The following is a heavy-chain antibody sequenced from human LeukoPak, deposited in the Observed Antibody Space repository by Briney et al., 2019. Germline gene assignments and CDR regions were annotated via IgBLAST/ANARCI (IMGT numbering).Heavy chain of an antibody. Sequence: ASVKVSCKASGYTFTSYGISWVRQAPGQGLEWMGWISAYNGNTNYAQKLQGRVTMTTDTSTSTAYMELRSPRSEDTAVYYCAREPSPTFSGTTSDYWGQGTLVTVSS. D-gene: IGHD1-1*01. CDR1: GYTFTSYG. CDR3: AREPSPTFSGTTSDY. V-gene: IGHV1-18*01. CDR2: ISAYNGNT. J-gene: IGHJ4*02.